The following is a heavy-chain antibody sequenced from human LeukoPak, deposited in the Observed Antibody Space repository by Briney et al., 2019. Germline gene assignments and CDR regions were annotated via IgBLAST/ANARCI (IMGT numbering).Heavy chain of an antibody. J-gene: IGHJ3*02. Sequence: PSETLSPTCTVSGRSISSYYGSWIRHPAGKGLELLRGIYPSGSTNYNPSLKSRVNMSVETSKNQFSLKLNSVTAADTAVYYCARDGSSWSHDAFDIWGQGTMVTVSS. CDR2: IYPSGST. CDR1: GRSISSYY. D-gene: IGHD6-13*01. CDR3: ARDGSSWSHDAFDI. V-gene: IGHV4-4*07.